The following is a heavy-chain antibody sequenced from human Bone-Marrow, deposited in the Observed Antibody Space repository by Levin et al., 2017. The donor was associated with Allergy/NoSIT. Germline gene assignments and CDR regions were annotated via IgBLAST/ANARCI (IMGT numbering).Heavy chain of an antibody. CDR1: GITFSSYA. CDR3: AKGSASGGSSGWSIDY. CDR2: ISGSGDST. D-gene: IGHD6-19*01. V-gene: IGHV3-23*01. Sequence: GESLKISCAASGITFSSYAMSWVRPAPGKGLEWVSGISGSGDSTYYADSVKGRFTISGDNCKNTLYLQMNSLRAEDTAVYYCAKGSASGGSSGWSIDYWGQGTLVTVSS. J-gene: IGHJ4*02.